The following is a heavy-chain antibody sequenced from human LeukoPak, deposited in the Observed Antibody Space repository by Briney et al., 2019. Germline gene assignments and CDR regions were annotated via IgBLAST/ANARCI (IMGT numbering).Heavy chain of an antibody. Sequence: PGGSLRLSCAASGFTFSSYWMSWVRQAPGKGLEWVANIKQDGSEKYYVDSVKGRFTISRDNAKNSLYLQMNSLRAEDTAVYYCARDRCYYDSSGYWGFNYWGQGTLVTVSS. D-gene: IGHD3-22*01. CDR3: ARDRCYYDSSGYWGFNY. CDR2: IKQDGSEK. V-gene: IGHV3-7*01. CDR1: GFTFSSYW. J-gene: IGHJ4*02.